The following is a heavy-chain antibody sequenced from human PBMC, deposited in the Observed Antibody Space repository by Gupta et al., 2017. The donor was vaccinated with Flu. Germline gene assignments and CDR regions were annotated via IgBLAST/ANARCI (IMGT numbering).Heavy chain of an antibody. CDR3: ARRRIVNTVVTPSYFDY. J-gene: IGHJ4*02. CDR2: INHSGST. D-gene: IGHD4-23*01. CDR1: GGSFSGYY. Sequence: QVQLQQWGAGLLKPSETLSLTCAVYGGSFSGYYWSWIRQPPGKGLEWIGEINHSGSTNYNPSLKSRVTISVDTSKNQFSLKLSSVTAADTAVYYCARRRIVNTVVTPSYFDYGGQGTMVTVSS. V-gene: IGHV4-34*01.